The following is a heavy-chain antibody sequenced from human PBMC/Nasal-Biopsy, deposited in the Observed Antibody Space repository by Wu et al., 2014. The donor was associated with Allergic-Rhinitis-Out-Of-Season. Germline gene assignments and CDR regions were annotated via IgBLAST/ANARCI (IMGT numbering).Heavy chain of an antibody. CDR1: GFSITSRGYS. CDR2: IYNNGLT. J-gene: IGHJ4*01. CDR3: VSQSSLAFCGGPCYGHFDN. V-gene: IGHV4-30-4*07. Sequence: TLSLTCAVSGFSITSRGYSWTWIRQPPGKALEWIGYIYNNGLTYYNPSLASRLTISRDTSKNHFSLSLNSVTSADTAVYYCVSQSSLAFCGGPCYGHFDNW. D-gene: IGHD2-21*01.